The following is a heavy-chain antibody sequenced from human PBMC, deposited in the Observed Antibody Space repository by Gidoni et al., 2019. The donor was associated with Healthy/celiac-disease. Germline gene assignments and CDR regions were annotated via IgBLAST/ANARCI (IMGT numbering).Heavy chain of an antibody. CDR1: GFTFSSYG. D-gene: IGHD2-15*01. Sequence: QVQLVESGGGVVQPGRSLRLSCAASGFTFSSYGMYWDRQAPGKGLEWVAGIWYDGSNKNYADSVKGRFTISRDNSKNTLYLQMNILRAEDTAVYYCARDVGEDMVYYYGMDVWGQGTTVNVYS. J-gene: IGHJ6*02. CDR2: IWYDGSNK. CDR3: ARDVGEDMVYYYGMDV. V-gene: IGHV3-33*01.